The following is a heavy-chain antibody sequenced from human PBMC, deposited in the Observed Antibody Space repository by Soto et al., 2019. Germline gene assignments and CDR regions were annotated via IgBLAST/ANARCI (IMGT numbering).Heavy chain of an antibody. Sequence: SVKGSCKASGGTFSSHAISWVRQAPGQGLEWMGGIIPFFKATNYAQKFQGRVTITADDSASTAYMDLYSLTSEDTAMYYCARDVPLNYYDGTFSYYAMDVWGQGTTVTVSS. CDR2: IIPFFKAT. D-gene: IGHD3-16*01. J-gene: IGHJ6*02. V-gene: IGHV1-69*13. CDR3: ARDVPLNYYDGTFSYYAMDV. CDR1: GGTFSSHA.